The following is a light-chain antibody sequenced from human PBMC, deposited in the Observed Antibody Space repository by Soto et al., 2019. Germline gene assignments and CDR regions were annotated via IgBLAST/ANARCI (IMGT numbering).Light chain of an antibody. J-gene: IGLJ1*01. CDR3: CSYAGSSTYV. Sequence: QSVLTQPASVSGSPGQSITISCTGTSSDVGSYNLVSWYQQHPGKAPKLMIYEGSKRPSGDSNRFSGSKSGNTASLTISGLQAEDEADYYCCSYAGSSTYVFGTGNKVTVL. CDR2: EGS. V-gene: IGLV2-23*01. CDR1: SSDVGSYNL.